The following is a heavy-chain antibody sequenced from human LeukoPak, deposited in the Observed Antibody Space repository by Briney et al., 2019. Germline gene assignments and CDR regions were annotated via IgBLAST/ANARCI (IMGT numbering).Heavy chain of an antibody. Sequence: SETLSLTCTVSGGSISGSSYYWGWIRQPPGKGLEWIGYMSNSGSANYNPSLKSRITISVDTSRNLFSLKLTSVTAADTAVYYCARGVGSGWYSRHGFDIWGQGTMVTVSS. CDR3: ARGVGSGWYSRHGFDI. V-gene: IGHV4-61*05. CDR2: MSNSGSA. D-gene: IGHD6-19*01. CDR1: GGSISGSSYY. J-gene: IGHJ3*02.